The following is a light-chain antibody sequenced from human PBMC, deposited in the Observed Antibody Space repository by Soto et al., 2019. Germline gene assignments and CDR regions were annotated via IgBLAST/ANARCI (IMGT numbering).Light chain of an antibody. V-gene: IGLV2-14*01. CDR2: EVT. CDR1: SSDVGAYIY. CDR3: CSYTSSRTYV. Sequence: QSALTQPASVSGSPGQSVTISCTGTSSDVGAYIYVSWYQHHPGKAPKVMIYEVTNRPSGVSDRFSGSKSGNTASLTISWLQAEDEADYYCCSYTSSRTYVFGTGTKVTVL. J-gene: IGLJ1*01.